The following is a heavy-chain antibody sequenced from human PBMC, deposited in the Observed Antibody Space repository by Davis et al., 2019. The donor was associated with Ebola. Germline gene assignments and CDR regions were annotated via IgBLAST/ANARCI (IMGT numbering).Heavy chain of an antibody. D-gene: IGHD6-19*01. Sequence: MPSETLSLTCAVYGGSFSGYYWSWNRQPPGKGLEWIGEINHSGSTNYNPSLKSRVTISVDTSKNQFSLKLSSVTAADTAVYYCARGGIAVAGTGYFQHWGQGTLVTVSS. CDR3: ARGGIAVAGTGYFQH. CDR1: GGSFSGYY. V-gene: IGHV4-34*01. J-gene: IGHJ1*01. CDR2: INHSGST.